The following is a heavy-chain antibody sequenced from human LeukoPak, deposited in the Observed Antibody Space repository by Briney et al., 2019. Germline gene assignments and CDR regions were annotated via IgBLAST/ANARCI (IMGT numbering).Heavy chain of an antibody. V-gene: IGHV3-33*08. J-gene: IGHJ4*02. D-gene: IGHD5-24*01. CDR3: ARVIMVATTSLLDY. CDR1: GFTFSSYG. Sequence: GGSLRLSCAASGFTFSSYGMHWVRQAPGKGLEWVAVIWNDASHDNYVDSVKGRFTISRDNSKNTLYLQMNSLRAEDTAVYYCARVIMVATTSLLDYWGQGTLVTVSS. CDR2: IWNDASHD.